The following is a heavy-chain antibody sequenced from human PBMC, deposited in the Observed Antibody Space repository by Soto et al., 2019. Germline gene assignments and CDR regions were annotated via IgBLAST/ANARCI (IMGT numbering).Heavy chain of an antibody. J-gene: IGHJ3*02. V-gene: IGHV3-33*01. CDR3: ARGGGSYAGDAFDI. D-gene: IGHD1-26*01. Sequence: QVQLVESGGGVVQPGRSLRLSCAASGFTFSSYGMHWVRQAPGKGLEWVAVIWYAGSNKYYADSVKGRFTISRDNSKNTLYLEMDRLRAEDTAVYYCARGGGSYAGDAFDIWGQGTMVTGSS. CDR2: IWYAGSNK. CDR1: GFTFSSYG.